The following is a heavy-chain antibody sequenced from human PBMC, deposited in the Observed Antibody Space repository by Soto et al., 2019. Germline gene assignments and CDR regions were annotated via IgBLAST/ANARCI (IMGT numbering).Heavy chain of an antibody. J-gene: IGHJ4*02. Sequence: QVQLVESGGGVVQPGRSLRLSCAASGFTFSSYGMHWVRQAPGKGLEWVAVISYDGSNKYYADSVKGRFTISRDNSKNTLYLQMNSLRAEDTAVYYCAKDSMYYFDYWGQGTLVTVSS. CDR2: ISYDGSNK. V-gene: IGHV3-30*18. D-gene: IGHD3-10*02. CDR3: AKDSMYYFDY. CDR1: GFTFSSYG.